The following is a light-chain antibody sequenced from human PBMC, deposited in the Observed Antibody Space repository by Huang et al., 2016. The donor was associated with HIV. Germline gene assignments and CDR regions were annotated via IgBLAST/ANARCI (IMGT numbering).Light chain of an antibody. CDR3: QQRTNWPPEYT. J-gene: IGKJ2*01. V-gene: IGKV3-11*01. Sequence: EIVLTQSPATLSLSPGERVALSCRASQNIKNDLSWYQKRPGQAPRLLISNASNRATGIPARFSGSGSGTDFTLTISSLEPEDFVVYFCQQRTNWPPEYTFGQGTKL. CDR1: QNIKND. CDR2: NAS.